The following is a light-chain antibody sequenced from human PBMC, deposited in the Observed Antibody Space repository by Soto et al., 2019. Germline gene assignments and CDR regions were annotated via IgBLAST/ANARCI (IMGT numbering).Light chain of an antibody. Sequence: QSVLTQSPSASASLGASVKLTCTLSSGHSNYAIAWHQQQPEKGPRFLMKLNSDGSHSKGDGIPDCFSGSSSGAERYLTISTLQSEDEADYYCQTWVTGIHIFGGGTKVTVL. V-gene: IGLV4-69*01. CDR1: SGHSNYA. J-gene: IGLJ2*01. CDR2: LNSDGSH. CDR3: QTWVTGIHI.